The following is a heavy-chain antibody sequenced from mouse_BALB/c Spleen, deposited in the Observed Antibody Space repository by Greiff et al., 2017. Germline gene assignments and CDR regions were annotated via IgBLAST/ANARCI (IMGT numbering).Heavy chain of an antibody. D-gene: IGHD1-1*01. CDR3: ARGRDYYGSSYLDY. Sequence: VQLQQPGAELVKPGASVKLSCKASGYTFTSYWMHWVKQRPGQGLEWIGEINPSNGRTNYNEKFKSKATLTVDKSSSTAYMQLSSLTSEDSAVYYCARGRDYYGSSYLDYWGQGTTLTVSS. V-gene: IGHV1S81*02. J-gene: IGHJ2*01. CDR1: GYTFTSYW. CDR2: INPSNGRT.